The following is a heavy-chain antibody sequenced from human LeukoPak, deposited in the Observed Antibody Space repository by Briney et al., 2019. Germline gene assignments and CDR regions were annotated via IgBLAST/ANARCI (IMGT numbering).Heavy chain of an antibody. J-gene: IGHJ5*02. D-gene: IGHD1-26*01. CDR2: IYYSGTT. Sequence: SETLSLTCTVSGGSISSDNYYWGWIRQPPGKGLEWIGSIYYSGTTYYNPSLKSRVTISVDTSKNQFSLKLSSVTAADTAVYYCARQWEPPENWFDPWGQGTLVTVSS. CDR3: ARQWEPPENWFDP. CDR1: GGSISSDNYY. V-gene: IGHV4-39*01.